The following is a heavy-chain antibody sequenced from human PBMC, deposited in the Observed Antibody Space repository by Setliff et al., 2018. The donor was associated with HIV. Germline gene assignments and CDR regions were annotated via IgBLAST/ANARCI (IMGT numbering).Heavy chain of an antibody. CDR3: TRRIYWRGPPDY. CDR1: GGSFSAYY. CDR2: INHSGST. J-gene: IGHJ4*02. Sequence: SETLSLTCAVYGGSFSAYYWSWIRQPPGKGLEWIGEINHSGSTNYNPSLKTRVTIMVDTSKNQFSLKLGSVTAADTAVYYCTRRIYWRGPPDYWGQGTLVTVSS. V-gene: IGHV4-34*01. D-gene: IGHD3-3*02.